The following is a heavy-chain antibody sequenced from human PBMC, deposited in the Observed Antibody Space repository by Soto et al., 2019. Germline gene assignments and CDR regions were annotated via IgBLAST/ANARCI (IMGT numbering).Heavy chain of an antibody. Sequence: PGGSLRLSCAASGFTLSSYGMHWVRQAPGKGLEWVAVISYDGSNKYYADSVKGRFTISRDNSKNTLYLQMNSLRAEDTAVYYCAKGTTGPHYWGQGTLVTVSS. CDR3: AKGTTGPHY. CDR2: ISYDGSNK. V-gene: IGHV3-30*18. CDR1: GFTLSSYG. D-gene: IGHD1-7*01. J-gene: IGHJ4*02.